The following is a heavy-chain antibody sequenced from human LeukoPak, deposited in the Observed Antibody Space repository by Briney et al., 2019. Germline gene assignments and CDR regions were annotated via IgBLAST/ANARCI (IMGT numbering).Heavy chain of an antibody. Sequence: GGSLRLSCAASGFTFNTYAMSWVRQAPGKGVEWVSAISGSGNSTYYADSVKGRFTISRDNSKNTLFLQMSSLRAEDTAIYYCARGSECTSTSCYTVSRFDPWGQGTLVTVSS. J-gene: IGHJ5*02. V-gene: IGHV3-23*01. D-gene: IGHD2-2*02. CDR3: ARGSECTSTSCYTVSRFDP. CDR1: GFTFNTYA. CDR2: ISGSGNST.